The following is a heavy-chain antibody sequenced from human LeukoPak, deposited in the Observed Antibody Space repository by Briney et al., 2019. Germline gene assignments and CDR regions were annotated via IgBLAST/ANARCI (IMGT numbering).Heavy chain of an antibody. Sequence: PGGSLRLSCAASGFIVSNNYMNWVRQAPGKGLEWVSIIYSGGGTYYADSVKGRFTISRDNSKNTLFLQMNSLRAEDTAVYYCASPILGLGSGWYEYFQHWGQGTLVTVSS. CDR2: IYSGGGT. CDR3: ASPILGLGSGWYEYFQH. J-gene: IGHJ1*01. CDR1: GFIVSNNY. D-gene: IGHD6-13*01. V-gene: IGHV3-53*01.